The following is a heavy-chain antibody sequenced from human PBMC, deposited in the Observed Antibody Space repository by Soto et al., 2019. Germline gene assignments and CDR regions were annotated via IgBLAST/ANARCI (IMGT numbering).Heavy chain of an antibody. CDR1: GFTFSSYA. V-gene: IGHV3-23*01. Sequence: GGSLRLSCAASGFTFSSYAMSWVRQAPGKGLEWVSAISGDITYYADSVKGRFTISRDDSKSRLYLQMNSLGAEDTAVYYCAKSFRGYCSGGNCYHLDCWGQGTLVTVSS. CDR3: AKSFRGYCSGGNCYHLDC. J-gene: IGHJ4*02. D-gene: IGHD2-15*01. CDR2: ISGDIT.